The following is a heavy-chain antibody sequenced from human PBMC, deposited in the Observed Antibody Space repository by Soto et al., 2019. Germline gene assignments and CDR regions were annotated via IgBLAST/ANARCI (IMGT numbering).Heavy chain of an antibody. CDR2: IYYSGST. CDR3: ARRYGSCFDY. J-gene: IGHJ4*02. V-gene: IGHV4-59*08. CDR1: GGAISSYY. Sequence: QVQLQESVPGLVKPSETLSLTCTVSGGAISSYYWSWIRQPPGKGLEWIGYIYYSGSTNYTPSLKRRVTISVDTSKTQFSLKLSSVTAADTAVYYCARRYGSCFDYWGQGTLITVSS. D-gene: IGHD5-18*01.